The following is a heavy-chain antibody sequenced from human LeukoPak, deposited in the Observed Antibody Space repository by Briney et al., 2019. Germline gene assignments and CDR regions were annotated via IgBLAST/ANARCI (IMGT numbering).Heavy chain of an antibody. CDR3: AREMGGYPFDY. V-gene: IGHV3-11*04. CDR1: GFTFSDAW. D-gene: IGHD5-12*01. CDR2: ISSSGSTI. Sequence: PGGSLRLSCAASGFTFSDAWMNWVRQAPGKGLEWVSYISSSGSTIYYADSVKGRFTISRDNAKNSLYLQMNSLRAEDTAVYYCAREMGGYPFDYWGQGTLVTVSS. J-gene: IGHJ4*02.